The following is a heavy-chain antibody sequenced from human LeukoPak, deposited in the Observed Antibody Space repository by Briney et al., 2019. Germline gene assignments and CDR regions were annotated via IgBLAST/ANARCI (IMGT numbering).Heavy chain of an antibody. CDR3: ATRIGGGSSYYFDY. V-gene: IGHV4-31*03. D-gene: IGHD6-6*01. J-gene: IGHJ4*02. Sequence: PSETLSLTCTVSGGSIRSDGYYWSWIRQHPGKGLEWIGYIYYSGSTYYNPSLKSRVTISVDTSKNQFSLKLSSVTAADTAVYYCATRIGGGSSYYFDYWGQGTLATVSS. CDR2: IYYSGST. CDR1: GGSIRSDGYY.